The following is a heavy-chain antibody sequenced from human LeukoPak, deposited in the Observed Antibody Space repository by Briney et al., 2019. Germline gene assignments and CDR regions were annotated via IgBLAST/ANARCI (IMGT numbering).Heavy chain of an antibody. D-gene: IGHD6-13*01. CDR1: GFTFSSYA. CDR3: AKHLAYSRQGPDY. V-gene: IGHV3-23*01. CDR2: ISVGSIT. J-gene: IGHJ4*02. Sequence: PGGSLRLSCAASGFTFSSYAMSWVRQAPGKGLEWVSAISVGSITYYADPVKGRFTISRDNSKNTLYLQMNSLRAEDTAVYYCAKHLAYSRQGPDYWGQGTLVTVSS.